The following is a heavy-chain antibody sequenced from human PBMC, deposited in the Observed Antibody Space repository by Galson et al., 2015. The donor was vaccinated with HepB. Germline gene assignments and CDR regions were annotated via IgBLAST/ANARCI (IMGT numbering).Heavy chain of an antibody. CDR1: GFTFSGYI. J-gene: IGHJ6*02. CDR3: ARDGSIGSTSYGMDV. Sequence: SLRLSCAASGFTFSGYIMNWVRQAPGKGLEWVSSISSSSTYIYYADSVKGRFTISRDNAKNSLFLQMNSLRAEDTAVYYCARDGSIGSTSYGMDVWGQGTTVTVSS. V-gene: IGHV3-21*01. D-gene: IGHD2-2*01. CDR2: ISSSSTYI.